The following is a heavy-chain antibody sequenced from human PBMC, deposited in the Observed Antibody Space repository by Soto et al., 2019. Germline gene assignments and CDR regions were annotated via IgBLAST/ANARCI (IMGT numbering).Heavy chain of an antibody. J-gene: IGHJ5*01. CDR2: IKSKPSGGTT. CDR3: TTETGDCSSGPCHGFGFGS. Sequence: GGSLRLSCAASVFTFSHAWMSWVRQAPGKGPEWVGRIKSKPSGGTTDYAPPVIGRFTIFRNDSENTLYLQMNSLRTEDTAVYYCTTETGDCSSGPCHGFGFGSWGQGTLVTVSS. D-gene: IGHD2-15*01. V-gene: IGHV3-15*01. CDR1: VFTFSHAW.